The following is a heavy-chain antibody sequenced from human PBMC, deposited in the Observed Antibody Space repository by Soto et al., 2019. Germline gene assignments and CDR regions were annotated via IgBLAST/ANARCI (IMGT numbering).Heavy chain of an antibody. V-gene: IGHV3-30*18. CDR2: ISYDGSNK. CDR1: GFTFSSYG. CDR3: AKDSRYCSSTSCPPYGMDV. J-gene: IGHJ6*02. D-gene: IGHD2-2*01. Sequence: GGSLRLSCAASGFTFSSYGMHWVRQAPGKGLEWVAVISYDGSNKYYADSVKGRFTISRDNSKNTLYLQMNSLRAEDTAVYYCAKDSRYCSSTSCPPYGMDVWGQGTTVTVSS.